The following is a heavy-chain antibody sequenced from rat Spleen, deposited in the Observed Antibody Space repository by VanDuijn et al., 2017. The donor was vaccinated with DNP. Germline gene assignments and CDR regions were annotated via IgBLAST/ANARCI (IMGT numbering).Heavy chain of an antibody. CDR2: INSAGTT. CDR1: GYSITSSYR. CDR3: ARWPGYNPPYAMDA. D-gene: IGHD1-4*01. J-gene: IGHJ4*01. V-gene: IGHV3-3*01. Sequence: EVQLQESGPGLVKPSQSLSLTCSVTGYSITSSYRWNWIRKFPGNKLEWMGSINSAGTTNYNPSLKSRISITRDTSKNQLFLQVSSVTTEDTATYCCARWPGYNPPYAMDAWGQGTSVTVSS.